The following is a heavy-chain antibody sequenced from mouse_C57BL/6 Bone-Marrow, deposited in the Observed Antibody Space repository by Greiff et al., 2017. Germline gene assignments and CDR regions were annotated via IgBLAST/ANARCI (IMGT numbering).Heavy chain of an antibody. Sequence: QVQLKESGAELVRPGTSVKMSCKASGYTFTNYWIGWAKQRPGHGLEWIGDIYPGGGYTNYNEKFKGKATLTADKSSSTAYMQFSSLTSEDSAIYYCARGVPYYAMDYWGQGTLVTVSS. J-gene: IGHJ4*01. CDR1: GYTFTNYW. CDR2: IYPGGGYT. CDR3: ARGVPYYAMDY. V-gene: IGHV1-63*01.